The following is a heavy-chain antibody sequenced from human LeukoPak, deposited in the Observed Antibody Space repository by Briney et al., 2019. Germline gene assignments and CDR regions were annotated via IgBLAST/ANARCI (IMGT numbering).Heavy chain of an antibody. CDR3: AGQYNWNFDAFDI. CDR2: MNPNSGNT. V-gene: IGHV1-8*01. CDR1: GYTFTSYD. Sequence: ASVKVSCKASGYTFTSYDINWVRQATGQGLEWMGWMNPNSGNTGYAQKFQGRVTMTRNTSISTAYMELSSLRSEDTAVYYCAGQYNWNFDAFDIWGQGTMATVSS. D-gene: IGHD1-7*01. J-gene: IGHJ3*02.